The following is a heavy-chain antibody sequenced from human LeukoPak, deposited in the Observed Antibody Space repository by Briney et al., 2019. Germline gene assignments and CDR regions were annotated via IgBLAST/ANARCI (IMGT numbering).Heavy chain of an antibody. CDR3: TRARHGDCYWDY. V-gene: IGHV5-51*01. CDR2: IHPDDSDT. J-gene: IGHJ4*02. D-gene: IGHD2-21*02. CDR1: EYSFTNYW. Sequence: GESLKISCKDSEYSFTNYWIGWVRQMPGKGLEWMGLIHPDDSDTRYSPSFQGQVTISADKSTSTAYLQWSSLKASDTAMYYCTRARHGDCYWDYWGQGTLVTVSS.